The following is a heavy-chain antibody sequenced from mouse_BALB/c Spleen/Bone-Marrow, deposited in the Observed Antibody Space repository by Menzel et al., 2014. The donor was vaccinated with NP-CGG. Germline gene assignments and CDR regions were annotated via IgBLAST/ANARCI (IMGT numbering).Heavy chain of an antibody. D-gene: IGHD1-1*01. CDR1: GFNIKDTY. V-gene: IGHV14-3*02. Sequence: VQLQQPGAELVKPGASVKLSCTASGFNIKDTYMHWVKQRPEQGLEWIGRIDPANGNTKYDPKFQGKATITADTSSNTAYLQLSSLTSEDTAVYYCATYYYGSGYRFAYWGQGTLVTVSA. J-gene: IGHJ3*01. CDR2: IDPANGNT. CDR3: ATYYYGSGYRFAY.